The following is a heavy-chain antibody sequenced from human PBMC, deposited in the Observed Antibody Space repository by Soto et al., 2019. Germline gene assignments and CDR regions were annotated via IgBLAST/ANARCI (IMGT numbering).Heavy chain of an antibody. Sequence: QVQLVQSGAEVKKPGSSVRVACKTSGDILIRYTISWVRRAPGLGLEWMGRIIPVVGGPNYAEKFRGRVTITADKATTSVYLEVRSLRSDDTATSYCVRGEGGGGSWYAAWGQGTLVTVSS. CDR1: GDILIRYT. V-gene: IGHV1-69*02. D-gene: IGHD2-15*01. CDR3: VRGEGGGGSWYAA. CDR2: IIPVVGGP. J-gene: IGHJ5*02.